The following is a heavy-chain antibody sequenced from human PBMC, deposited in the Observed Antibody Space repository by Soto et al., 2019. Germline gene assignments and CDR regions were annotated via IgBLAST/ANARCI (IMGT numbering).Heavy chain of an antibody. CDR3: AIRGSGSYSEY. CDR1: GFTFSSYA. Sequence: EVQLLESGGGLVQPGGSLRLSCAASGFTFSSYAMRWVRQAPVKGLEWVSAISGSGDSTYYADSVKGRFTISRDNSKNTLYLQMNSLRAEDTAVYYCAIRGSGSYSEYWGQGTLVTVSS. V-gene: IGHV3-23*01. CDR2: ISGSGDST. D-gene: IGHD1-26*01. J-gene: IGHJ4*02.